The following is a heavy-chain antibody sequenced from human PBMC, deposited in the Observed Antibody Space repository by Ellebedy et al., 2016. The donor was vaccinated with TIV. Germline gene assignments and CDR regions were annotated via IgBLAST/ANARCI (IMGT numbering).Heavy chain of an antibody. D-gene: IGHD6-13*01. V-gene: IGHV5-10-1*01. CDR3: ARRERGDSSYWYYYYGMDV. CDR1: GYSFTSYW. CDR2: IDPSDSYT. J-gene: IGHJ6*02. Sequence: GGSLRLSXKGSGYSFTSYWISWVRQMPGKGLEWMGRIDPSDSYTNYSPSFQGHVTISADKSISTAYLQWSSLKASDTAMYYCARRERGDSSYWYYYYGMDVWGQGTTVTVSS.